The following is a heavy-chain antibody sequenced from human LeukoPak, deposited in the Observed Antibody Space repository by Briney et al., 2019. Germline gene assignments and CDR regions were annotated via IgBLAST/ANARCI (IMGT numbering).Heavy chain of an antibody. CDR2: IKQDGSEK. V-gene: IGHV3-7*01. CDR3: ARVSGWDLGLARWFVP. Sequence: PGGSLRLSCAASGFTFSSYWMSWVRQAPGKGLEWVANIKQDGSEKYYVDSVKGRFTISRDNAKNSLYLQMNSLRAEDTAVYYCARVSGWDLGLARWFVPWGQGTLVTVSS. D-gene: IGHD6-19*01. CDR1: GFTFSSYW. J-gene: IGHJ5*02.